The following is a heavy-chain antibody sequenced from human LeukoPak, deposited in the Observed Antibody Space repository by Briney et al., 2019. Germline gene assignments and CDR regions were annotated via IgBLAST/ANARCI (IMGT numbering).Heavy chain of an antibody. CDR1: GLPFSRHS. CDR2: IRGSGGST. J-gene: IGHJ4*02. V-gene: IGHV3-23*01. D-gene: IGHD2-8*01. Sequence: HPGGSLGLPWAASGLPFSRHSMSGARGPPGRALEGVTDIRGSGGSTYYADSVKGRFTISRDNSKNTLYLQMNSLRAEDTAVYYCARDLGYCTNGVCHTRFDYWGQGTLVAVSS. CDR3: ARDLGYCTNGVCHTRFDY.